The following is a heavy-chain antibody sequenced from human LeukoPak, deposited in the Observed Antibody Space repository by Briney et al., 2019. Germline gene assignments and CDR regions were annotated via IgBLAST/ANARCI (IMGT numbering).Heavy chain of an antibody. Sequence: SETLSLTCTVSGGSISSYYWSWIRQPAGKGLEWIGRIYTSGSTNYNPSLKSRVTMSVDTSKNQFSLKLSSVTAADTAVYYCARDIGYSSGWYVWFDPWGQGTLVTVSS. J-gene: IGHJ5*02. V-gene: IGHV4-4*07. CDR2: IYTSGST. D-gene: IGHD6-19*01. CDR1: GGSISSYY. CDR3: ARDIGYSSGWYVWFDP.